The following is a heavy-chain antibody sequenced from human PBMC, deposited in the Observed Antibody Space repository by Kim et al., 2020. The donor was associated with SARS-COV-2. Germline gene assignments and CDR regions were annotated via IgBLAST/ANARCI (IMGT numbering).Heavy chain of an antibody. CDR2: ISSSNNFI. D-gene: IGHD2-15*01. CDR1: GFTFSYYR. CDR3: ARSPGGVATAFDY. V-gene: IGHV3-21*01. Sequence: GGSLRLSCAATGFTFSYYRMNWVRQAPGKGLEWVSSISSSNNFIYYADSLKGRFTISRDNAKTSLSLQMNSLRAEDTAVYYCARSPGGVATAFDYWGQGTLVTVSS. J-gene: IGHJ4*02.